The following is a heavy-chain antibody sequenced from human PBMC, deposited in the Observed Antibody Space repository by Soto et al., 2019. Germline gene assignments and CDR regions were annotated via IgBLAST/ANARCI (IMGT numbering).Heavy chain of an antibody. CDR1: GCSISSGGYY. J-gene: IGHJ4*02. CDR2: IYYSGST. V-gene: IGHV4-31*03. CDR3: ARSGPSLPWPAANDY. D-gene: IGHD2-2*01. Sequence: PXETLSLTCTVSGCSISSGGYYWSWIRQHPGKGLEWIGYIYYSGSTYYNPSLKSRVTISVDTSKNQFSLKLSSVTAADTAVYYCARSGPSLPWPAANDYWGQGNLVTVSS.